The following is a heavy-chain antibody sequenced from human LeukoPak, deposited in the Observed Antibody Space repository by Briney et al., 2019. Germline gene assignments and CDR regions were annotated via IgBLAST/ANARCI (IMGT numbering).Heavy chain of an antibody. CDR2: IYNTDST. J-gene: IGHJ6*03. CDR1: GGSISSTSYY. Sequence: SETLSLTCSVSGGSISSTSYYWGWIRQPPGKGLEWIGSIYNTDSTYYNPSLKSRVSISVDTSRNQCSLNLSSVTAADTAVYYCARQISDYYYYYIDVWGQGTTVTVSS. V-gene: IGHV4-39*01. CDR3: ARQISDYYYYYIDV. D-gene: IGHD3-10*01.